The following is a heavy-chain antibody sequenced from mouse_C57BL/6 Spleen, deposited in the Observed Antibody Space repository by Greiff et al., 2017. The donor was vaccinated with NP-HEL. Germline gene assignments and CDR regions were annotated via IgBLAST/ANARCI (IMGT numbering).Heavy chain of an antibody. J-gene: IGHJ2*01. CDR3: ARPHYGSSYFDY. D-gene: IGHD1-1*01. CDR1: GYTFTSYW. Sequence: QVQLQQPGAELVMPGASVKLSCKASGYTFTSYWMHWVKQRPGQGLEWIGELDPSDSYTNYNQKFKGKSTLTVDKSSSTAYMQLSSLTSEDSAVYYCARPHYGSSYFDYWGQGTTLTVSS. V-gene: IGHV1-69*01. CDR2: LDPSDSYT.